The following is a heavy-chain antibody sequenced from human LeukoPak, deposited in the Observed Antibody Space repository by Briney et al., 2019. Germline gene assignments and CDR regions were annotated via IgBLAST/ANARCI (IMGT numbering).Heavy chain of an antibody. CDR3: AGGSRDCSSTSCYAGIHY. Sequence: GASVKVSCKASGYTFTSYGITWVRQAPGQGLEWMGWISAYSGNTMYAQKVQGRVTLTTDASTSTAYMDLRSLRSDDTAVYYCAGGSRDCSSTSCYAGIHYWGQGTLVTVSS. D-gene: IGHD2-2*01. CDR1: GYTFTSYG. CDR2: ISAYSGNT. V-gene: IGHV1-18*01. J-gene: IGHJ4*02.